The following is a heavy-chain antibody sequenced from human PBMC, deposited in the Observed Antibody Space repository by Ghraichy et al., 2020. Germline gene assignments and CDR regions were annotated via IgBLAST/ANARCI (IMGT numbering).Heavy chain of an antibody. CDR1: GFSFSSYS. CDR3: ARCRGYGLDV. V-gene: IGHV3-48*02. CDR2: ISTTGSTI. Sequence: GGSLRLSCAASGFSFSSYSMNWVRRAPGKGLEWLSYISTTGSTIYYADSVQGRFTIARDNAKNSIYLQMNSLRDEDTAVYYCARCRGYGLDVWGQGTTVTVSS. J-gene: IGHJ6*02.